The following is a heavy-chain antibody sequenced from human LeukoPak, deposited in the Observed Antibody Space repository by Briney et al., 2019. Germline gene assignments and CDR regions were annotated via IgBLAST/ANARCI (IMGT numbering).Heavy chain of an antibody. CDR3: ARDSAGSDY. D-gene: IGHD6-13*01. Sequence: PRGSLRLSCAASGFTFSTYWMSWVRQAPGKGLEWVANIKQDGSEKYYVDSVKGRFTISRDNAKNSLYLQMNSLRAEDTAMYYCARDSAGSDYWGQGTLVTVSS. V-gene: IGHV3-7*01. J-gene: IGHJ4*02. CDR2: IKQDGSEK. CDR1: GFTFSTYW.